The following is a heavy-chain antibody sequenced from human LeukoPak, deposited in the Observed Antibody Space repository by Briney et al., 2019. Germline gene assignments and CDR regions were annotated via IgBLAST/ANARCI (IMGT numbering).Heavy chain of an antibody. CDR2: IYYSGST. CDR1: GGSISSSSYY. D-gene: IGHD1-26*01. V-gene: IGHV4-39*07. J-gene: IGHJ4*02. Sequence: SETLSLTCTVSGGSISSSSYYWGWVRQPRGKGLEWIVSIYYSGSTYYNPSLKSRVTISVDTSKNQFSLKLSSVTAADTAVYYCAREESTVGATIAFDYWGQETLVTVSS. CDR3: AREESTVGATIAFDY.